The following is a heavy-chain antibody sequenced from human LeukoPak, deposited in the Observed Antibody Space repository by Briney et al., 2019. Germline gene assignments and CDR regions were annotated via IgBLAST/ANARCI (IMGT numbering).Heavy chain of an antibody. CDR3: AKSHTGSYYDPLAS. CDR2: ISASSGST. Sequence: LAGGSLRLSCAASGFTFSNYAMSWVRQAPGKGLEWVSSISASSGSTYYADSVKGRFTISRENGKNTLLLQLNSLRAEDTAVYYCAKSHTGSYYDPLASWGQGTVVTVSS. D-gene: IGHD1-26*01. J-gene: IGHJ4*02. CDR1: GFTFSNYA. V-gene: IGHV3-23*01.